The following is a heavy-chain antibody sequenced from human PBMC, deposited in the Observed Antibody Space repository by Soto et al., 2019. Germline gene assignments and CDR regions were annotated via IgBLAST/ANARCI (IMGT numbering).Heavy chain of an antibody. V-gene: IGHV3-30-3*01. CDR3: ARGQTYYYDSSGYYLAY. J-gene: IGHJ4*02. CDR2: ISYDGSNK. CDR1: GFTFSSYA. Sequence: PGGSLRLSCAASGFTFSSYAMHWVRQAPSKGLEWVAVISYDGSNKYYADSVKGRFTISRDNSKNTLYLQMNSLRAEDTAVYYCARGQTYYYDSSGYYLAYWGQGTLVTVSS. D-gene: IGHD3-22*01.